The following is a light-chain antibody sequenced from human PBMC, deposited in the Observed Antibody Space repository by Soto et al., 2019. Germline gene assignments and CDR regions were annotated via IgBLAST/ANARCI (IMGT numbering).Light chain of an antibody. CDR3: QQSYSSPRT. V-gene: IGKV3-20*01. CDR1: QSFTSTS. Sequence: ERATLSGGSSQSFTSTSLAWYQHKPGQAPRLLISGASRRAAGIPDRVSGSGSGTDFTLTISRLESEDLAVYYCQQSYSSPRTFGQGTKV. CDR2: GAS. J-gene: IGKJ1*01.